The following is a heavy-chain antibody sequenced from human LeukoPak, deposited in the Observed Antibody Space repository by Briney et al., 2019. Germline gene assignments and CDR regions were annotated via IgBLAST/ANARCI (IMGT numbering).Heavy chain of an antibody. D-gene: IGHD3-16*02. J-gene: IGHJ5*02. V-gene: IGHV4-59*08. CDR3: ARLDYDYVWGSYRRGKFDP. CDR2: IYYSGTT. CDR1: GGSISSYY. Sequence: SESLSLTCTVSGGSISSYYWSWIRQPPGKGLECNGYIYYSGTTNYNPSLKSRVTISVDTSKNQFSLKLSSVTAADTAVYYCARLDYDYVWGSYRRGKFDPWGQGTLVTVSS.